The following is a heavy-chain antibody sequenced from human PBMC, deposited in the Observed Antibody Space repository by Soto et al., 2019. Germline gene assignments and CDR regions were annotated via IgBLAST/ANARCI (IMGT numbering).Heavy chain of an antibody. CDR3: AKEATVLRFLAPPGMDV. CDR1: GFTFASYA. Sequence: EVQLLESGGGSVQPGGSLRLSCAASGFTFASYAMNWVRQVPGKGLEWVSSISDSGHNTYYTDSVRGRFTISRAISKNPLFLQMTPLRAEDTAVYYWAKEATVLRFLAPPGMDVWGQGTTVTVSS. V-gene: IGHV3-23*01. CDR2: ISDSGHNT. J-gene: IGHJ6*02. D-gene: IGHD3-3*01.